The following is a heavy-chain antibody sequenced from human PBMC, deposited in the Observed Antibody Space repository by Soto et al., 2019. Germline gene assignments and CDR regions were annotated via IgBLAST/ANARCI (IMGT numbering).Heavy chain of an antibody. J-gene: IGHJ4*02. CDR3: ATTFGYNSGWYRFDY. V-gene: IGHV4-30-4*01. CDR2: IYSSGTT. D-gene: IGHD6-19*01. Sequence: LSLTCTVSGGSISSGDYYWSWIRQPPGKGLEWIGYIYSSGTTYYNPSLKSRVTISVDTSKNQFSLKLTSVTAADTAVYYCATTFGYNSGWYRFDYWGQGTLVTVSS. CDR1: GGSISSGDYY.